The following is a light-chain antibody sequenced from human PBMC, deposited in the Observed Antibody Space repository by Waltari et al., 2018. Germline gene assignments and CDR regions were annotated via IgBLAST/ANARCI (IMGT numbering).Light chain of an antibody. CDR1: QSVSNK. CDR3: QETSNLSRT. Sequence: VMTHSPATLSLSPGKTATISCRTSQSVSNKLAWYQQKPGQAPRLLIYGASSRATGIPDRFSGSGSGTDFTLTISSLEPEDFAVYYCQETSNLSRTFGQGTKVEIK. V-gene: IGKV3D-7*01. J-gene: IGKJ1*01. CDR2: GAS.